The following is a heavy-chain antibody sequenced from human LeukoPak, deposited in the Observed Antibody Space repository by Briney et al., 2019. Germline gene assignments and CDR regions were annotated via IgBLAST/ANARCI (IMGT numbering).Heavy chain of an antibody. D-gene: IGHD3-3*01. CDR2: ISSNGGNT. J-gene: IGHJ3*02. Sequence: GGSLRLSCAASGFTFSSYAMDWVRQAPGKGLEHVSGISSNGGNTYYANSVKGRFTISRDNSKNTLYLQMGSLRAEDMAVYYCARFLDWGFDIWGQGTMVTVSS. CDR1: GFTFSSYA. V-gene: IGHV3-64*01. CDR3: ARFLDWGFDI.